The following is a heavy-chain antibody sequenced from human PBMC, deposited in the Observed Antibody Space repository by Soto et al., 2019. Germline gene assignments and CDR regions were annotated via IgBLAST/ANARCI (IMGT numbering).Heavy chain of an antibody. CDR3: ARLQDYGDYDYFYL. Sequence: QVQLVQSGAEVKKPGASVKVSCKASGYTFTSYGISWVRQAPGQGLEWMGWISAYNGNTIYAQKLQGIVTMTKDTSTSTAYMALRSLGSDDTAVDYCARLQDYGDYDYFYLWGRGNLVTVAS. CDR1: GYTFTSYG. V-gene: IGHV1-18*01. J-gene: IGHJ2*01. D-gene: IGHD4-17*01. CDR2: ISAYNGNT.